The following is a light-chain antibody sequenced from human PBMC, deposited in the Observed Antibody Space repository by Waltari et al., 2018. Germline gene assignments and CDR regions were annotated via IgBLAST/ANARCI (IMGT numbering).Light chain of an antibody. Sequence: DIQMTQSPSTLSASVGDRVTITCRASQSISTWLAWYQRKPGKAPKLLIYKASSLQSGVPSRFSGSKSGTEFSLTISSLQPDDFATYYCQQYNSYSYTFGQGTKLEIK. CDR3: QQYNSYSYT. V-gene: IGKV1-5*03. CDR1: QSISTW. J-gene: IGKJ2*01. CDR2: KAS.